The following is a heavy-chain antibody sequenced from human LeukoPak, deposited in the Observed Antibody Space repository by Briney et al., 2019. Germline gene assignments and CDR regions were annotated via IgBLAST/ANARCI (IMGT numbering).Heavy chain of an antibody. V-gene: IGHV1-18*01. CDR2: ISAYNGNT. CDR1: GYTFTSYG. D-gene: IGHD3-22*01. J-gene: IGHJ4*02. CDR3: ARDGPYYYDSSGYYSYFDY. Sequence: GASVKVSCKASGYTFTSYGISWVRQAPGQGLEWMGWISAYNGNTSYAQKLQGRVTMTTDTSTSTAYMELRSLRSDDTAVYYCARDGPYYYDSSGYYSYFDYWGQGTLVTVSS.